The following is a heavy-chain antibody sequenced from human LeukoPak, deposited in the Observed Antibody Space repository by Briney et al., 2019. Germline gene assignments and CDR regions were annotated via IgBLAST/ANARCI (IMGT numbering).Heavy chain of an antibody. CDR1: GYTFTSYG. CDR3: ARDPSGWYSGVPSDY. J-gene: IGHJ4*02. V-gene: IGHV1-18*04. CDR2: ISAYNGNT. D-gene: IGHD6-19*01. Sequence: GASVKVSCKASGYTFTSYGISWVREAPGQGLEWMGWISAYNGNTNYAQKRQGRVTMTTDTSTSTAYMELRSLRSDDTAVYYCARDPSGWYSGVPSDYWGQGTLVTVSS.